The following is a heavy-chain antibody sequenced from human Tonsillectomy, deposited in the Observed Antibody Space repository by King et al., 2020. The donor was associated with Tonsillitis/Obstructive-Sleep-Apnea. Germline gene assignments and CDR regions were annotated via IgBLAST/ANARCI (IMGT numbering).Heavy chain of an antibody. CDR3: AGEVPRRAFDY. CDR1: GYTFTRYY. V-gene: IGHV1-46*01. CDR2: INPSGGST. J-gene: IGHJ4*02. D-gene: IGHD1-26*01. Sequence: QLVQSGAEVKKPGASVKVSCMASGYTFTRYYIHWVRQAPGQGLEWMGIINPSGGSTTYAQKFQGRVTMTRDTSTSTVYMDLSSLRSEDTAVYYCAGEVPRRAFDYWGQGSLVTVSS.